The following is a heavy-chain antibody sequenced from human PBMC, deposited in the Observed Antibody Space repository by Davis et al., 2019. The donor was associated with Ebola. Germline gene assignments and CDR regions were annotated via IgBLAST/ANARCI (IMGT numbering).Heavy chain of an antibody. J-gene: IGHJ6*02. CDR1: AFSFSDSA. CDR3: TTPLVLMNYYYGLDV. Sequence: PGGSLRLSCAASAFSFSDSAIHWVRQAPGNGLEWVGRIISKTFNYAAEYAASVRGRFTLSRDDSKNMAYLQMNSLRTEDTALYYGTTPLVLMNYYYGLDVWGHGTTVTVSS. CDR2: IISKTFNYAA. D-gene: IGHD3-22*01. V-gene: IGHV3-73*01.